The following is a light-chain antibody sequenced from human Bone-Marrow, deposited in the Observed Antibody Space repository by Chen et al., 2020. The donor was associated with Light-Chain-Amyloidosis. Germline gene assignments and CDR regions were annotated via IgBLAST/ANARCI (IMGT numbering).Light chain of an antibody. V-gene: IGLV2-14*01. CDR1: SSDVGGDNH. J-gene: IGLJ1*01. Sequence: QSALTQPASVSGSPGQSITISCTGTSSDVGGDNHGSWYQQHPDKAPKLMIYEVTNRPSWVPDRFSGSKSDNTASLTISGLQTEDEADYFCSSYTITNTLVFGSGTRGTVL. CDR2: EVT. CDR3: SSYTITNTLV.